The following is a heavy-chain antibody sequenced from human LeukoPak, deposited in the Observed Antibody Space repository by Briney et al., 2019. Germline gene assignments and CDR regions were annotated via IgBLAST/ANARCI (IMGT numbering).Heavy chain of an antibody. CDR2: INHSGST. D-gene: IGHD1-26*01. J-gene: IGHJ4*02. CDR1: GGSFSGYY. Sequence: SETLSLTCAVYGGSFSGYYWSWIRQPPGKGLEWIGEINHSGSTNYNPSLKSRVTISVDTSKNQCSLKLSSVTAADTAVYYCARHRYSGSFFDYWGQGTLVTVSS. V-gene: IGHV4-34*01. CDR3: ARHRYSGSFFDY.